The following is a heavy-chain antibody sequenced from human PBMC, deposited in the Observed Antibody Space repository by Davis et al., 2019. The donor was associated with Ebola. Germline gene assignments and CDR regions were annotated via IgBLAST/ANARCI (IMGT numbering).Heavy chain of an antibody. CDR3: ARGYGTFDY. V-gene: IGHV1-2*02. CDR1: GYTFTGYY. D-gene: IGHD4-17*01. CDR2: INPNSGGT. Sequence: ASVKVSCKTSGYTFTGYYMQWVRQAPGQGLEWMGWINPNSGGTNYAQKLQGRVTITRNTSISTAYMELSSLRSEDTAVYYCARGYGTFDYWGRGTLVTVSA. J-gene: IGHJ4*02.